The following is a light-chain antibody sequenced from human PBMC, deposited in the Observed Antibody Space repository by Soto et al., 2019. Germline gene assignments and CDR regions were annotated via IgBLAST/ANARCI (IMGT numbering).Light chain of an antibody. Sequence: QAVVTQEPSLTVSPGGTVTLTCASSTGAVTSGHHPYWFQQKPGQAPRILIFDTSNRHSWTPARFSGSLLGGQAALTLSGAHPEDEADDYCLLTFRGPWVFGGGTKVTVL. CDR3: LLTFRGPWV. CDR1: TGAVTSGHH. CDR2: DTS. J-gene: IGLJ3*02. V-gene: IGLV7-46*01.